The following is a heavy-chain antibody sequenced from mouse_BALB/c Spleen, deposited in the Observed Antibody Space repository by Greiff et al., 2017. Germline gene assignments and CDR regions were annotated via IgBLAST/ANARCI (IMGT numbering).Heavy chain of an antibody. D-gene: IGHD1-1*01. V-gene: IGHV3-2*02. CDR1: GYSITSDYA. Sequence: EVKLVESGPGLVKPSQSLSLTCTVTGYSITSDYAWNWIRQFPGNKLEWMGYISYSGSTSYNPSLKSRISITRDTSKNQFFLQLNSVTTEDTATYYCARGAITTVVADWYFDVWGAGTTVTVSS. CDR2: ISYSGST. CDR3: ARGAITTVVADWYFDV. J-gene: IGHJ1*01.